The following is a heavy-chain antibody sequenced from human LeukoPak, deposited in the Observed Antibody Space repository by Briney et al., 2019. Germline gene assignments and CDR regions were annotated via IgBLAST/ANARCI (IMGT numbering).Heavy chain of an antibody. J-gene: IGHJ4*02. CDR3: ARRGTSCLDY. Sequence: SETLSLTCVVYGGSFSDYYWSWIRQPPGKGLEWIGEINHRGITNYNPSLTSRVTISVDTSKNQFSLNLTSLTAADTAVYYCARRGTSCLDYWGQGTLVTVSS. V-gene: IGHV4-34*01. CDR1: GGSFSDYY. CDR2: INHRGIT. D-gene: IGHD2-2*01.